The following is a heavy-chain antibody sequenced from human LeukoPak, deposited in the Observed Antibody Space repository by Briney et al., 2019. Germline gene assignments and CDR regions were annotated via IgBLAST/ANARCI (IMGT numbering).Heavy chain of an antibody. J-gene: IGHJ5*02. CDR2: ISGSGGST. CDR1: GFTFSSYA. CDR3: AKDRNPTFGGVIASNWFDP. D-gene: IGHD3-16*01. Sequence: GGSLRLSCAASGFTFSSYAMSWVRQAPGKGLEWVSAISGSGGSTYYADPVKGRFTISRDNSKNTLYLQMNSLRAEDTAVYYCAKDRNPTFGGVIASNWFDPWGQGTLVTVSS. V-gene: IGHV3-23*01.